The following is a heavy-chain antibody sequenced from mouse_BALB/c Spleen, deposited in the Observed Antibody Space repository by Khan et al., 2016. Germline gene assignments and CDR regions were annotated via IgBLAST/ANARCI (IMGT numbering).Heavy chain of an antibody. CDR3: AREGLRRGFAY. Sequence: EVELVESGRGLVKPGGSLKLSCAASGFTFSDYYMYWVRQTPEKRLEWVATISDGGSYTYYPDSVKGRFTISRDNAKNNLYLQMSSLKSEDTAMYYCAREGLRRGFAYWGQGTLVTGSA. CDR2: ISDGGSYT. CDR1: GFTFSDYY. J-gene: IGHJ3*01. V-gene: IGHV5-4*02. D-gene: IGHD2-4*01.